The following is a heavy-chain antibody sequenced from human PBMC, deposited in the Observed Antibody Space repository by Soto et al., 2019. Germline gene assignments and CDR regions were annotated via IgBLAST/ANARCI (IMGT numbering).Heavy chain of an antibody. J-gene: IGHJ6*03. CDR3: GKNYYMDV. CDR2: IGRGGGT. Sequence: GGSLRLSCAASGCTFSSYAMSWVRQAPGKGLQWVSSIGRGGGTYYADSVKGRFTISGDNSKNMLYLQMNSLRVDDTAVYYCGKNYYMDVWGKGTTVTVSS. V-gene: IGHV3-23*01. CDR1: GCTFSSYA.